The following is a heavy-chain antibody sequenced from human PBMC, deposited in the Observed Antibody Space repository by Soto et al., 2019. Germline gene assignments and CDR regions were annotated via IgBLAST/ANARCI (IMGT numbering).Heavy chain of an antibody. V-gene: IGHV1-18*01. J-gene: IGHJ4*02. Sequence: QVPLVQSGAEVKKPGASVKVSCKASGYTFTSYGISWVRQAPGQGLEWMGWISAYNGNTNYAQKLQGRVTMTTDTSTSTAYMELRSLRSDDTAVYYCARDRGWGGSGHHQAADRDYWGQGTLVTVSS. CDR1: GYTFTSYG. CDR3: ARDRGWGGSGHHQAADRDY. CDR2: ISAYNGNT. D-gene: IGHD6-19*01.